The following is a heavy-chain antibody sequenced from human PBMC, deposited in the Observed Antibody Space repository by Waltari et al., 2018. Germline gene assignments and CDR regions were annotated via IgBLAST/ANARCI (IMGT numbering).Heavy chain of an antibody. Sequence: EVQLVESGGDLVRPGGSLRLSCAASVFSFSTAWMSWVRQAPGKGLEWVGRIKSKTDGGTTDYAAPVKGRFTISRDDSENTLYLQMNSLKTEDTAVYYCTTLFGDFWSGYFFDYWGQGTLVTVSS. CDR3: TTLFGDFWSGYFFDY. J-gene: IGHJ4*02. D-gene: IGHD3-3*01. V-gene: IGHV3-15*01. CDR2: IKSKTDGGTT. CDR1: VFSFSTAW.